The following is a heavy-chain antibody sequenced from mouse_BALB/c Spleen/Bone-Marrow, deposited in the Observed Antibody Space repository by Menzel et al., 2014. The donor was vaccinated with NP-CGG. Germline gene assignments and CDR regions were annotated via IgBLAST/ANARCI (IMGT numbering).Heavy chain of an antibody. J-gene: IGHJ4*01. Sequence: VKLQESGPGLVQPSQRLSIPCTVSGFSLTQYTIYWIRQSPGKGLEWLGVVWTGGSTDYNATFISRLTITKDNSKSQVFFKMTSLEPTDTAIYYCARNSDHYSLDYWGQGTSVTVSS. D-gene: IGHD2-12*01. CDR3: ARNSDHYSLDY. V-gene: IGHV2-2*02. CDR2: VWTGGST. CDR1: GFSLTQYT.